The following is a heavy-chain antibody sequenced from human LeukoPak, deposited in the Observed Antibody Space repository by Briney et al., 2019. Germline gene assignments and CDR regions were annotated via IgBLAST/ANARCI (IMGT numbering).Heavy chain of an antibody. CDR3: AGGVPIDN. J-gene: IGHJ4*02. V-gene: IGHV5-51*01. D-gene: IGHD2-2*01. CDR2: IYPADSDT. Sequence: GLEWMGIIYPADSDTRYSPSFQGQVTISADKSINTAYLQWSSLKASDTAMYYCAGGVPIDNWGQGTLVTVSS.